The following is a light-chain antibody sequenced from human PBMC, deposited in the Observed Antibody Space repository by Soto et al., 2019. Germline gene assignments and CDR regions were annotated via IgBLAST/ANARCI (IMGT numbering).Light chain of an antibody. CDR3: QQYMSSVT. V-gene: IGKV3-20*01. CDR2: GAS. CDR1: QSVDTTF. J-gene: IGKJ1*01. Sequence: EMVLTQSPGSLSLSPGQRATLSCRASQSVDTTFFAWYQKKPGQAHRLLIYGASKRATGIPDRFSGSGSGTDFTLIISRLESEDFAVYYCQQYMSSVTFGQGTKVELK.